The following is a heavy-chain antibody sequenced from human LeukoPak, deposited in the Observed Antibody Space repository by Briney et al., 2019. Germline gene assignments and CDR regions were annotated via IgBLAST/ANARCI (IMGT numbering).Heavy chain of an antibody. D-gene: IGHD2-21*02. Sequence: ASVKVSCKVSGYTLTELSMHWVRQAPGKGLEWMGGLDPEDGETIYAQKFQGRVTMTEDTSTDTAYMELSSLRSEDTAVYYCATLAYCGGDCYSGNWFDPWGQGTLVTVSS. CDR1: GYTLTELS. CDR2: LDPEDGET. V-gene: IGHV1-24*01. CDR3: ATLAYCGGDCYSGNWFDP. J-gene: IGHJ5*02.